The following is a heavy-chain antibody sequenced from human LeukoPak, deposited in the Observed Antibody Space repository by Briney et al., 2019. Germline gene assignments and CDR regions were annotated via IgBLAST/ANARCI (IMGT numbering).Heavy chain of an antibody. CDR2: IFYSGST. CDR1: GGSISSSSYN. Sequence: SETLSLTCTVSGGSISSSSYNWGWIRQPPGKGLEWIGSIFYSGSTYYSPSLKSRVTISVDTSMNQFSLKLSSVTAAHTAVYYCARGHFGGPYCSGATCFKNWFDPWGQGTLVTVSS. V-gene: IGHV4-39*01. J-gene: IGHJ5*02. CDR3: ARGHFGGPYCSGATCFKNWFDP. D-gene: IGHD2-15*01.